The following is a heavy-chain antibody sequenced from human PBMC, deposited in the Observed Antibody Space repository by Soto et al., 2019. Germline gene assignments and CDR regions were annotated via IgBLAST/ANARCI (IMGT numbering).Heavy chain of an antibody. J-gene: IGHJ3*02. D-gene: IGHD3-22*01. CDR3: ADYYDSSGYWYAFDI. Sequence: PGGSLRLSCAASGFTLSSYAMSWVRQAPGKGLEWVSAISGSGGSTYYADSVKGRFAISRDNSKNTLYLQMNSLRAEDTAVYYCADYYDSSGYWYAFDIWGQGTMVTVSS. V-gene: IGHV3-23*01. CDR2: ISGSGGST. CDR1: GFTLSSYA.